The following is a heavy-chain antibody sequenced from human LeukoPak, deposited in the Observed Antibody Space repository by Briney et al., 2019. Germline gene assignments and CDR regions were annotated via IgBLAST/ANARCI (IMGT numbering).Heavy chain of an antibody. CDR1: GFTFSSYS. D-gene: IGHD3-3*01. CDR2: INSDGINT. V-gene: IGHV3-74*01. Sequence: SGGSLRLSCAASGFTFSSYSMNWVRQAPGKGLVWVSRINSDGINTSYADSVKGRFTISRDNAKNSLYLQMNSLRAEDTAVYYCARDHAFSYYYYYMDVWGKGTTVTVSS. CDR3: ARDHAFSYYYYYMDV. J-gene: IGHJ6*03.